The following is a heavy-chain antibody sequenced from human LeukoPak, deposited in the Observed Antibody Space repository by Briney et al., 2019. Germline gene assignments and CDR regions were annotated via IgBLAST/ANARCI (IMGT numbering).Heavy chain of an antibody. CDR3: AKVRLLWFGESSYFDY. Sequence: PGGSLRLSCAASGFTFSSYAISWVRQAPGKGLEWVSAISGSGGSTYYADSVKGRFTISRDNSKSTLHLQMNSLRAEDTAVYYCAKVRLLWFGESSYFDYWGQGTLVTVSS. D-gene: IGHD3-10*01. CDR2: ISGSGGST. CDR1: GFTFSSYA. V-gene: IGHV3-23*01. J-gene: IGHJ4*02.